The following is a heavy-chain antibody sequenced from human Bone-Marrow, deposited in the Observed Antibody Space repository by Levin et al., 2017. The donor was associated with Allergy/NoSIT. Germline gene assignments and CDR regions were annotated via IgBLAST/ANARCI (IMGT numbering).Heavy chain of an antibody. CDR1: DYPISSSNW. J-gene: IGHJ4*02. V-gene: IGHV4-4*02. D-gene: IGHD3-22*01. CDR2: IHHTGTT. CDR3: VRRDSSHWSRAFDA. Sequence: QVQLQESGPGLVKPSGTLSLSCIVSDYPISSSNWWSWVRQSPGKGLEWIGEIHHTGTTKYNPSVKTRGAILVDEPKRQFSLKLRSVTATDTAMYYCVRRDSSHWSRAFDAWGRGTLVIVSS.